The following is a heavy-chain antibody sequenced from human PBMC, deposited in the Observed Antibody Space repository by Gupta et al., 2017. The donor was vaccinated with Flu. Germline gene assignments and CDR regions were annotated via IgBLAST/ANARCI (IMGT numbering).Heavy chain of an antibody. J-gene: IGHJ3*02. D-gene: IGHD1-1*01. Sequence: EVQLVESGGGLIQPGGSLRLSCAASGFTVSSTYMSWVRQAPGKGLEWVSVLYSDGSTYYADSVKGRFTISRDNSRNTLYLQMTSLXAXDTAIYXCAKRHLNDASDIGGQGTTVTVSS. CDR2: LYSDGST. CDR3: AKRHLNDASDI. CDR1: GFTVSSTY. V-gene: IGHV3-53*01.